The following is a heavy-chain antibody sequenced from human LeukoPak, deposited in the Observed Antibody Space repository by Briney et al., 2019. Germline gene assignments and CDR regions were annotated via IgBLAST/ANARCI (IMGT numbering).Heavy chain of an antibody. CDR3: AITTVAGLLFDY. CDR2: IDPSDSYT. Sequence: GESLKISYKGSGYSFTSYWISWVRQMPGKGLEWMGRIDPSDSYTNYSPSFQGHVTISADKSISTAYLQWSSLKASDTAMYYCAITTVAGLLFDYWGQGTLVTVSS. D-gene: IGHD6-19*01. CDR1: GYSFTSYW. J-gene: IGHJ4*02. V-gene: IGHV5-10-1*01.